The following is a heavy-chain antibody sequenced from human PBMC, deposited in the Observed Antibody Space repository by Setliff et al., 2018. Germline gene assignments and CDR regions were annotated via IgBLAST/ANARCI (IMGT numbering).Heavy chain of an antibody. CDR2: IKQDGSEE. Sequence: PGESLKISCVASGFTFHTFWMSWVRQAPGKGLEWVANIKQDGSEENYVDSVKGRFTISRDNTKKSMYLQMNSLRAEDTAVYYCASVYYFDAFDIWGRGTMVTVSS. J-gene: IGHJ3*02. V-gene: IGHV3-7*01. CDR1: GFTFHTFW. CDR3: ASVYYFDAFDI. D-gene: IGHD3-22*01.